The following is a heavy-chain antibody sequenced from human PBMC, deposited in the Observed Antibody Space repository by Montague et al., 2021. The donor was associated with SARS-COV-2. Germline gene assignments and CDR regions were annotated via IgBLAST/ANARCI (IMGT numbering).Heavy chain of an antibody. Sequence: SLRLSCAASGFTFDDYTMHWVRQAPGKGLEWVSLISWDGGSTYYADSVKGRFTISRDNSKNSLYLQMNGLRTEDTALYYCAKDMGAWNYYYGMDVWGQGTTVTVSS. CDR2: ISWDGGST. CDR1: GFTFDDYT. J-gene: IGHJ6*02. V-gene: IGHV3-43*01. D-gene: IGHD1-1*01. CDR3: AKDMGAWNYYYGMDV.